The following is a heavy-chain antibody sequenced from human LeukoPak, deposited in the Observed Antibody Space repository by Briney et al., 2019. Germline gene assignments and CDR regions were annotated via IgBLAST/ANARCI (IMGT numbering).Heavy chain of an antibody. J-gene: IGHJ6*02. CDR2: ISYDGSNK. D-gene: IGHD6-19*01. CDR3: ARETMSSGWYPYYYYGMDV. Sequence: GGSLRLSCAASGFTFSSYAMHWVRQAPGKGLEWVAVISYDGSNKYYADSVKGRFTISRDNSKNTLYLQMNSLRAEDTAVYYCARETMSSGWYPYYYYGMDVWGQGTTVTVSS. V-gene: IGHV3-30-3*01. CDR1: GFTFSSYA.